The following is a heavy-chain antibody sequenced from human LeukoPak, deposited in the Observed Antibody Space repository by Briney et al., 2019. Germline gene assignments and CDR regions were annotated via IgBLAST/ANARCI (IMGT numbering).Heavy chain of an antibody. Sequence: ASVKVSCKASGYTFTSYDINWVRQATGQGLEWMGWMNPNSGNTGYAQKLQGRVTMTTDTSTSTAYMELRSLRSDDTAVYYCARRPEVGAAAGDDYWGQGTLVTVSS. J-gene: IGHJ4*02. CDR1: GYTFTSYD. V-gene: IGHV1-8*01. D-gene: IGHD6-13*01. CDR2: MNPNSGNT. CDR3: ARRPEVGAAAGDDY.